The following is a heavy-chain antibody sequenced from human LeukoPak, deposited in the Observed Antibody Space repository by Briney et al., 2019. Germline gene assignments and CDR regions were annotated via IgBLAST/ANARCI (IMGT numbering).Heavy chain of an antibody. V-gene: IGHV1-46*01. Sequence: ASVKVSCKASGYTFTNYYMHWVRQAPGQGLEWMGLINPTGISTNYAQKFRGRVTMTRDTSTTTVYMELSSLRSEDTAVYYCARVKPNYYDSSAYGTFDIWGQGTMVTVSS. CDR2: INPTGIST. CDR1: GYTFTNYY. J-gene: IGHJ3*02. D-gene: IGHD3-22*01. CDR3: ARVKPNYYDSSAYGTFDI.